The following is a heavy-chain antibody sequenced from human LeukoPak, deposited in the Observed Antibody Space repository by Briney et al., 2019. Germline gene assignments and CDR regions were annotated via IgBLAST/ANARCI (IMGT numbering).Heavy chain of an antibody. CDR3: AKDRGTLYYYYYYMDV. CDR2: IRYDGSNK. V-gene: IGHV3-30*02. CDR1: GFTFSSYG. D-gene: IGHD3-10*01. J-gene: IGHJ6*03. Sequence: SGGSLRLSCAASGFTFSSYGMHWVRQAPGKGLEWVAFIRYDGSNKYYADSVKGRFTISRDNSKNTLYLQMNSLRAEDTAVYYCAKDRGTLYYYYYYMDVWGKGTTVTVSS.